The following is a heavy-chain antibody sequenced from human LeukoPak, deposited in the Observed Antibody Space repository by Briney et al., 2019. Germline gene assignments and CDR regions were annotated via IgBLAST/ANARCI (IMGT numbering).Heavy chain of an antibody. D-gene: IGHD3-9*01. CDR2: IYHSGST. V-gene: IGHV4-38-2*02. Sequence: SETLSLTCTVSGYSISSGYYWGWIRQPPGKGLEWIGSIYHSGSTYYNPYLKSRVTISLDTSKNLLSLKLRSVTAADTALYYCARSRGILSDSTLDYWGQGTLVTVSS. J-gene: IGHJ4*02. CDR3: ARSRGILSDSTLDY. CDR1: GYSISSGYY.